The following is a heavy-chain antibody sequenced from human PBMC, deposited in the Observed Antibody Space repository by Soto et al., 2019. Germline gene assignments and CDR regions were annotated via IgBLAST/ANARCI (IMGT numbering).Heavy chain of an antibody. J-gene: IGHJ4*02. CDR3: VRDRSHVLPRYFDS. CDR1: GDSISGSGHF. V-gene: IGHV4-31*03. Sequence: QVLLQESGPGLVKPSQTLSLTCTVSGDSISGSGHFWTWVHQHPGKGLEWIGYIYDSDNTYYNPSLKSRASISLDTSQNQFSLRLTSLTSADTAVYYCVRDRSHVLPRYFDSWGQGTLVIVSS. D-gene: IGHD3-16*02. CDR2: IYDSDNT.